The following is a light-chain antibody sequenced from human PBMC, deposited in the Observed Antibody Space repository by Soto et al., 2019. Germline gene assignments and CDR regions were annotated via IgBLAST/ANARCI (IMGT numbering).Light chain of an antibody. V-gene: IGKV1-5*01. Sequence: DIQMTQSPSTLSASVSDRVTITCRASQSISSWLAWYRQTPGKAPKLLIYDASSLESGVPSRFSGSGSGTEFTLTISSLQPDDFAIYYCQQYDSYSRTFGQGTKVDI. J-gene: IGKJ1*01. CDR3: QQYDSYSRT. CDR1: QSISSW. CDR2: DAS.